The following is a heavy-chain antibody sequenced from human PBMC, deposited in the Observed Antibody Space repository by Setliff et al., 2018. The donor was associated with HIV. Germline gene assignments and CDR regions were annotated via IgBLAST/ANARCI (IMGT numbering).Heavy chain of an antibody. Sequence: GESLKISCAASGFKFDDYGMSWVRQAPGKGLQWVSVINWNGETTTYADSLKGRFTISRDNTKMSLHLVIDSLRAEDTALYFCARDGAKSGYYGQLYYYYMDVWGKGTTVTVSS. CDR3: ARDGAKSGYYGQLYYYYMDV. CDR2: INWNGETT. D-gene: IGHD3-3*01. J-gene: IGHJ6*03. CDR1: GFKFDDYG. V-gene: IGHV3-20*04.